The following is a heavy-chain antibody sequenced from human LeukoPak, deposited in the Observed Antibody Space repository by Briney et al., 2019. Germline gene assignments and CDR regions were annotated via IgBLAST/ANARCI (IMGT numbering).Heavy chain of an antibody. J-gene: IGHJ4*02. CDR3: ARANFLYCSSTTCLFDY. V-gene: IGHV1-2*02. CDR2: INPNDGDT. D-gene: IGHD2-2*01. Sequence: ASVKVSCKASGYTFTDYYMHWVRHAPGQGFEWKGWINPNDGDTNYAQKFQGRVTMTRDTSISTAHMEVSRLRSDDTAVYYCARANFLYCSSTTCLFDYWGQGTLVAVSS. CDR1: GYTFTDYY.